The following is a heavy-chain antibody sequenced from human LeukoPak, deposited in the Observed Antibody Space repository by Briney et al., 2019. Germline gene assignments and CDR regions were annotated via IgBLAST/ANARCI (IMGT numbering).Heavy chain of an antibody. CDR1: GGTFSSYA. CDR3: ARGTIFGDSTLNYYYYMDV. Sequence: ASVKVSCKASGGTFSSYAISWVRQAPGQGLEWMGGIIPIFGTADYAQKFQGRVTITTDESTSKAYMALSSLRSEDTAVYYCARGTIFGDSTLNYYYYMDVWGKGTTVTVSS. D-gene: IGHD3-3*01. J-gene: IGHJ6*03. CDR2: IIPIFGTA. V-gene: IGHV1-69*05.